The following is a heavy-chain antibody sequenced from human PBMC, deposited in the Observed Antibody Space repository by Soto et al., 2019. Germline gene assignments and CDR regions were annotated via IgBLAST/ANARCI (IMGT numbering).Heavy chain of an antibody. CDR1: GFTFSSYG. CDR2: IWYDGSNK. V-gene: IGHV3-33*01. Sequence: GGSLRLSCAASGFTFSSYGMHWVRQAPGKGLEWVAVIWYDGSNKYYADSVKGRFTISRDNSKNTLYLQMNSLRAEDTAVYYCARDGTMVATIIGPYYYYYGMDVWGQGTTVTVSS. J-gene: IGHJ6*02. CDR3: ARDGTMVATIIGPYYYYYGMDV. D-gene: IGHD5-12*01.